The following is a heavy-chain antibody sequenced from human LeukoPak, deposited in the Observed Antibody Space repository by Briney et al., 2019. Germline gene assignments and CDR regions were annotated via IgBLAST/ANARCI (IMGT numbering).Heavy chain of an antibody. CDR3: ARDGWDSSSSLGGHRQDY. CDR2: ISAYNGNT. CDR1: GYTFTSYG. Sequence: GASVKVSCKASGYTFTSYGISWVRQAPGQGLEWMGWISAYNGNTNYAQKLQGRVTMTTDTSTSTAYMELRSLRSDDTAVYYCARDGWDSSSSLGGHRQDYWGQGTLVTVSS. V-gene: IGHV1-18*01. J-gene: IGHJ4*02. D-gene: IGHD6-6*01.